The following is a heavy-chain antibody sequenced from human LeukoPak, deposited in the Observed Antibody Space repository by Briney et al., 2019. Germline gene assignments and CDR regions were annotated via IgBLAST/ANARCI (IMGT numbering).Heavy chain of an antibody. CDR2: IFHSGTT. D-gene: IGHD6-13*01. CDR3: ARLASIAAAADWYFDI. CDR1: GYSISGGYY. V-gene: IGHV4-38-2*01. J-gene: IGHJ2*01. Sequence: SETLSLTCAVSGYSISGGYYWGRIRQPPGNGLEWIGSIFHSGTTYYNPSLRSRVTISVDTSKNQFSLKLTSVTAADTAVYYCARLASIAAAADWYFDIWGRGTLVTVSS.